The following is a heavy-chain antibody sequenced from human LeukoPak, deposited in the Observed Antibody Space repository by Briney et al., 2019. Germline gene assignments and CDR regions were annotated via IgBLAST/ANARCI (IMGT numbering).Heavy chain of an antibody. D-gene: IGHD6-25*01. J-gene: IGHJ4*02. Sequence: GGSLRLSCAASGFTFIDAWMSWVRQAPGKGLEWVGRIKSKAGGGTPDYAAPVKGRFTISRDGSQNTLYVQMDSLTTNDTAVYYCATIRDSSGWAFDYWGQGTLVTVSS. CDR2: IKSKAGGGTP. CDR1: GFTFIDAW. V-gene: IGHV3-15*01. CDR3: ATIRDSSGWAFDY.